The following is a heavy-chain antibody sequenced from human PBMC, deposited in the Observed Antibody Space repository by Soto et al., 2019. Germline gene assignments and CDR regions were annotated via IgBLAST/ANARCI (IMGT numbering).Heavy chain of an antibody. J-gene: IGHJ5*02. V-gene: IGHV4-61*01. D-gene: IGHD3-10*01. CDR1: GGSISSGNYY. CDR2: IYYSGST. Sequence: SETLSLTCXVXGGSISSGNYYWSWIRQPPGKGLEWIGYIYYSGSTNYNPSLKSRVTISVDTSKNQFSLKLSSVTAADTAVYYCARTLWFGELLESWFDPWGQGTLVTVSS. CDR3: ARTLWFGELLESWFDP.